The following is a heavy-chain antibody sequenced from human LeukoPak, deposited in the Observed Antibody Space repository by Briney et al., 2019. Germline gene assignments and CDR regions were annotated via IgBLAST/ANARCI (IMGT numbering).Heavy chain of an antibody. CDR3: ANSVWWYQLLFFDY. Sequence: PGGSLRLSCAASGFTFSSYAMSWVRQAPGKGLEWVSAISGSGGSTYYADSVKGRFTISRDNSKNTLYLQMNSLRAEDTAVYYCANSVWWYQLLFFDYWGQGTLVTVSS. D-gene: IGHD2-2*01. CDR1: GFTFSSYA. V-gene: IGHV3-23*01. J-gene: IGHJ4*02. CDR2: ISGSGGST.